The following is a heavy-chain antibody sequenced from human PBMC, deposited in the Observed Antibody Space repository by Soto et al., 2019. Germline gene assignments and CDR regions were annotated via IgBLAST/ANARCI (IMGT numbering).Heavy chain of an antibody. Sequence: GESLKISCKASGYSFNSYWIGWVRQMPGKGLEWMGIVHPGNSDIRCSPSFQGQVTVSVDRSISTAYLQWSSLKASDTAMYYCAALTGATFHWGQGTLVTVSS. D-gene: IGHD1-20*01. CDR2: VHPGNSDI. CDR1: GYSFNSYW. V-gene: IGHV5-51*01. CDR3: AALTGATFH. J-gene: IGHJ4*02.